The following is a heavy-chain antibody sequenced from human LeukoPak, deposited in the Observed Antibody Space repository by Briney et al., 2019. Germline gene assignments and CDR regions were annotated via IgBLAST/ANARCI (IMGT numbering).Heavy chain of an antibody. Sequence: SQTLSLTSTVSFGAISSGDYYWSSIRQPPGEGLEWIGYIYYSGSTYYNTPLKSRVTLSVETSKNHCSRKLSALTAAVTAAYYCARGRVLVPAASGWFDTWGQGTLVTVSP. D-gene: IGHD2-2*01. CDR3: ARGRVLVPAASGWFDT. J-gene: IGHJ5*02. V-gene: IGHV4-30-4*08. CDR1: FGAISSGDYY. CDR2: IYYSGST.